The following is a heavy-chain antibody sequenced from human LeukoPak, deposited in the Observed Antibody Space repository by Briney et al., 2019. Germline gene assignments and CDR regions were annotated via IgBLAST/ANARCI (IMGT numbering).Heavy chain of an antibody. D-gene: IGHD2-15*01. CDR2: ISYDGSNK. CDR1: GFTFSSYA. CDR3: ARARFEYCSGGSCYESSGSYYYYYMDV. V-gene: IGHV3-30*04. Sequence: PGRSLRLSCAASGFTFSSYAMHWVRQAPGKGLEWVAVISYDGSNKNYADSVKGRFTISGDNSKNTLYLQMNSLRAEDTSVYYCARARFEYCSGGSCYESSGSYYYYYMDVWGKGTTVTISS. J-gene: IGHJ6*03.